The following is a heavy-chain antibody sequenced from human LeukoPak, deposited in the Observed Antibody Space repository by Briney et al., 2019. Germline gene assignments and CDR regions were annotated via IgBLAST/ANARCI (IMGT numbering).Heavy chain of an antibody. CDR2: INHSGST. CDR1: GGSFSGYY. J-gene: IGHJ6*03. CDR3: ASIGDSSGYYTTPYYYYYYMDV. Sequence: PSETLSLTCAVYGGSFSGYYWSWIRQPPGKGLEWIGEINHSGSTNYNPSLKSRVTISVDTSKNQFSLKLSSVTAADTAVCYCASIGDSSGYYTTPYYYYYYMDVWGKGTTVTVSS. D-gene: IGHD3-22*01. V-gene: IGHV4-34*01.